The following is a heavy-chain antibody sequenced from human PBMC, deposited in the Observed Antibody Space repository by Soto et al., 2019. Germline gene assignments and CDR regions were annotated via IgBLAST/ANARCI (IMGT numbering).Heavy chain of an antibody. CDR1: GFTFSSYA. Sequence: PGGSLRLSCAASGFTFSSYAMSWVRQAPGKGLEWVSGISGSGGSTYNADSVKGWFTISRDNSKNTLYLQMNSLRADDTAVYYCAKGLYYDFWSGYYSGHFDYWGQGTLVTVS. CDR3: AKGLYYDFWSGYYSGHFDY. D-gene: IGHD3-3*01. V-gene: IGHV3-23*01. J-gene: IGHJ4*02. CDR2: ISGSGGST.